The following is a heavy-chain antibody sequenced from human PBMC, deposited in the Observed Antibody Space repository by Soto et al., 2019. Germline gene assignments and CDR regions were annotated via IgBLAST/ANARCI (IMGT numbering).Heavy chain of an antibody. CDR2: LHSDVST. CDR3: ARELGGSWYNWFDP. Sequence: HPGGSLRLSCAVSGFTVSSNSITWVRQAPGQGLEWVSVLHSDVSTYYVDSVKGRFVISRDNSKNTVYLQMNSLRAEDTAIYYCARELGGSWYNWFDPWGQGTLVTV. J-gene: IGHJ5*02. V-gene: IGHV3-53*01. D-gene: IGHD2-15*01. CDR1: GFTVSSNS.